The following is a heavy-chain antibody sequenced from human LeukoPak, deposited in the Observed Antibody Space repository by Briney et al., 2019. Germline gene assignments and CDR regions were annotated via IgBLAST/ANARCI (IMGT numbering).Heavy chain of an antibody. Sequence: SVKVSCKASGGTFSSYAISWVRQAPGQGLEWMGRIIPILGIANYAQKFQGRVTITADKSTSTAYMELSSLRSEDTAVYYCATWGYCSSTSCYPWGQGTLVTVSS. CDR3: ATWGYCSSTSCYP. D-gene: IGHD2-2*01. V-gene: IGHV1-69*04. CDR2: IIPILGIA. CDR1: GGTFSSYA. J-gene: IGHJ5*02.